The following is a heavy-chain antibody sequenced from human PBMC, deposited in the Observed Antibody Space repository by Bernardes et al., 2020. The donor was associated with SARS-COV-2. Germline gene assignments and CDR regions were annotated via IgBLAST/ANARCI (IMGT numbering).Heavy chain of an antibody. Sequence: SETLSLDCTVSGGSITSSTFYWGWVRQPPGKGLEWIGSIYYRGNTYYRASLKSRVTLSIDTSKNQFSLKLSSVTAADTAVYYCARVAAGYYYQYGMDVWGHGTTVTVSS. D-gene: IGHD5-12*01. CDR1: GGSITSSTFY. CDR3: ARVAAGYYYQYGMDV. CDR2: IYYRGNT. J-gene: IGHJ6*02. V-gene: IGHV4-39*01.